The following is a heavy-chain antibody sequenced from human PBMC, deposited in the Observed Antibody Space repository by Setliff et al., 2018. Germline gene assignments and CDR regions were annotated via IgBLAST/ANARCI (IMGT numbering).Heavy chain of an antibody. Sequence: LGASLKISCKASGYIFTNYWIGWVRQMPGKGLEWMGVIYPGDSDTRYSPSFQGQVTISDDKSINTAYLQWSSRKASDTAIYYCTRHEDRNKCTSSSGYRENDAFDVWGQGAMVTVSS. CDR3: TRHEDRNKCTSSSGYRENDAFDV. CDR1: GYIFTNYW. J-gene: IGHJ3*01. CDR2: IYPGDSDT. D-gene: IGHD6-25*01. V-gene: IGHV5-51*01.